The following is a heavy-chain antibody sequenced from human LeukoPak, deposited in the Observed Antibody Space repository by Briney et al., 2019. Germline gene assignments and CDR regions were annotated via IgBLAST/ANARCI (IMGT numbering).Heavy chain of an antibody. J-gene: IGHJ6*04. D-gene: IGHD1-26*01. CDR3: ARDKASGSPVMDV. V-gene: IGHV4-39*07. CDR1: GGSISSGSHY. Sequence: PSETLSLTCTVSGGSISSGSHYWGWIRQPPGKGLEWIGSIYYSGSTDYNPSLKSRVTISVDRSKNQFSLKLSSVTAADTAVYYCARDKASGSPVMDVWGKGTTVTVSS. CDR2: IYYSGST.